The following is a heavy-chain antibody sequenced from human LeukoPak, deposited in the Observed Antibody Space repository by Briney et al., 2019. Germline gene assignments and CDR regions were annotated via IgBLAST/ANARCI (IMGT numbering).Heavy chain of an antibody. V-gene: IGHV4-4*07. CDR2: IYTSGST. J-gene: IGHJ5*02. CDR3: ARSVVVITTNWFDP. Sequence: SETLSLTCTVSGGSISSYYWSWIRQPAGKGLEWIGRIYTSGSTNYNPSLKSRVTMSVDTSKNQFPLKLSSVTAADTAVYYCARSVVVITTNWFDPWGQGTLVTVSS. CDR1: GGSISSYY. D-gene: IGHD3-22*01.